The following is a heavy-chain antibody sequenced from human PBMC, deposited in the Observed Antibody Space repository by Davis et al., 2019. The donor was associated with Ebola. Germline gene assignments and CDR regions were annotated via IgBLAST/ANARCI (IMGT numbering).Heavy chain of an antibody. Sequence: GGSLRLSCAASGFTFSGSAMHWVRQASGKGLEWVGRIKSKTDGGTTDYAAPVKGRFTISRDDSKNTLYLQMNSLKTEDTAVYYCTTVWDTAMVTPHYYYYYGMDVWGQGTTVTVSS. J-gene: IGHJ6*02. V-gene: IGHV3-15*07. CDR3: TTVWDTAMVTPHYYYYYGMDV. CDR2: IKSKTDGGTT. CDR1: GFTFSGSA. D-gene: IGHD5-18*01.